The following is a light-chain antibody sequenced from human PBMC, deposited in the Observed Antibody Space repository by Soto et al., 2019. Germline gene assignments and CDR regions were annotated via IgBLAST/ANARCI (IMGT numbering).Light chain of an antibody. Sequence: QSVLTQPPSVSGAPGQRITISCTGSSSNIGAGFDVLWYQQFPGTAPKLLMYGNGNRPSGVPDRFSGSKSGTSASLAITGLQADDEGDYYCQSYDNRLQWVFGGGTKLTVL. CDR1: SSNIGAGFD. CDR3: QSYDNRLQWV. CDR2: GNG. V-gene: IGLV1-40*01. J-gene: IGLJ3*02.